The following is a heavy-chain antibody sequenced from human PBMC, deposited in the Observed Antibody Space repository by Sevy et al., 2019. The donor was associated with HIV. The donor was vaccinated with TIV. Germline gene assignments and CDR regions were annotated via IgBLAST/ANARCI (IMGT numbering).Heavy chain of an antibody. V-gene: IGHV3-23*01. D-gene: IGHD3-22*01. CDR2: ISGSGGNT. CDR1: GFTFRSYA. J-gene: IGHJ3*02. CDR3: ANDYYDGSGYYPQGAFDI. Sequence: GGSLRLSCAASGFTFRSYAMNWVRQAPGKGLEWVSCISGSGGNTYYADSVKGRFTISRDNSKNTLYLQMNSLRAEDTAVYSCANDYYDGSGYYPQGAFDIWGQGTMVTVSS.